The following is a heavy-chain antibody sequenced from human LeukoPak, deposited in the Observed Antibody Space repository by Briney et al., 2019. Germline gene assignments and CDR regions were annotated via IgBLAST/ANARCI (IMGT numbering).Heavy chain of an antibody. CDR1: GFTFSSYA. CDR2: ISGSGGST. Sequence: GGSLRLSCAASGFTFSSYAMSWVLQAPGKGLAWVSAISGSGGSTYYADSVKGRFTISRDNSKNTLYLQMNSLRAEDTAVYYCALHHGSYYLGRWFDPWGQGTLVTVSS. CDR3: ALHHGSYYLGRWFDP. D-gene: IGHD1-26*01. J-gene: IGHJ5*02. V-gene: IGHV3-23*01.